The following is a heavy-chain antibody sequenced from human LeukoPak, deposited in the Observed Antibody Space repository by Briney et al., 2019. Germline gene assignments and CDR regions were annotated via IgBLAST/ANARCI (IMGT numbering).Heavy chain of an antibody. CDR3: ARGITYYDILDYGMDV. CDR1: GFTFSSYW. V-gene: IGHV3-74*01. J-gene: IGHJ6*02. CDR2: INSDGSST. Sequence: PGGSLRLSCAASGFTFSSYWMHWVRQAPGKGLVWVSRINSDGSSTIYEDSVKGRFTISRDNAKNTLYLQMNSLRAEDTGVYYCARGITYYDILDYGMDVWGQGTTVTVSS. D-gene: IGHD3-9*01.